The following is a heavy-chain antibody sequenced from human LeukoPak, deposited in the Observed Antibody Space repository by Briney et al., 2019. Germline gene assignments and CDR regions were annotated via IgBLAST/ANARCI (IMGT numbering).Heavy chain of an antibody. CDR3: GRVGYSGNSVPIDY. D-gene: IGHD4-23*01. CDR1: GFIFTKYG. V-gene: IGHV3-33*01. J-gene: IGHJ4*02. Sequence: GKSLRLSCAASGFIFTKYGMHWVRQAPGKGLEGVAIIWHDGSQKHYADSVKGRFTISRDDSENMLYLEMNSLRAEDTAVYYCGRVGYSGNSVPIDYWGQGTLVTVSS. CDR2: IWHDGSQK.